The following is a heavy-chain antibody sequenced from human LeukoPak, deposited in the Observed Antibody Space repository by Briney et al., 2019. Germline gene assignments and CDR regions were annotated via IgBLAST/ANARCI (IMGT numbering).Heavy chain of an antibody. V-gene: IGHV4-34*01. J-gene: IGHJ5*02. CDR3: ARVVVVVAVWIDP. CDR2: INHSGST. CDR1: GGSFSGYY. Sequence: SETLSLTCAVYGGSFSGYYWSWIRQPPGKGLEWIGEINHSGSTNYNPSLKSRVTISVDTSKNQFSLKLSSVTAADTAVYYCARVVVVVAVWIDPWGQGTLVTVSS. D-gene: IGHD2-15*01.